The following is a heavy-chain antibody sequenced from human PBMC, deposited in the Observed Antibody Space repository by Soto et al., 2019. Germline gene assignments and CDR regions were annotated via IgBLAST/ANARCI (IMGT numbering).Heavy chain of an antibody. CDR2: ISPYNGNT. V-gene: IGHV1-18*01. J-gene: IGHJ4*02. Sequence: QVQLVQSGAEVKEPGASVKVSCKASGYTFSNYGINWMRQAPGQGLEWMGWISPYNGNTNYAQKLQGRVIMTTDTSTSTAYMELRSLISDDTAVYYCARGAPLDYWGQGTLVTVSS. CDR1: GYTFSNYG. CDR3: ARGAPLDY.